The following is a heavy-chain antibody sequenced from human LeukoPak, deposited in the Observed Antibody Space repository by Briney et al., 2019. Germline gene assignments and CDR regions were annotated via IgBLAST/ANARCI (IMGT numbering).Heavy chain of an antibody. V-gene: IGHV1-18*01. CDR3: ARDLRRDGYNLASGY. D-gene: IGHD5-24*01. CDR2: ISAYNGNT. CDR1: GYTFTSYG. J-gene: IGHJ4*02. Sequence: ASVKVSCKASGYTFTSYGISWVRQAPGQGLEWMGWISAYNGNTNYAQKLQGRVTMTTDTSTSTAYMELRSLGSDDTAVYYCARDLRRDGYNLASGYWGQGTLVTVSS.